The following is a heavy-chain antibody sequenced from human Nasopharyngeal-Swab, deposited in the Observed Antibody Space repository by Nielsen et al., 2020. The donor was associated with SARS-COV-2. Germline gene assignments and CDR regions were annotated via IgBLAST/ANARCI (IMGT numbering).Heavy chain of an antibody. D-gene: IGHD5-24*01. CDR2: ISSNGGST. Sequence: GGSLRLSCAASGFTFSSYAMHCVRQAPGKGLEYVSAISSNGGSTYYANSVKGRFTISRDNSKNTLYLQMGSLRAEDMAVYYCARGWRWADDYWGQGTLVTVSS. CDR3: ARGWRWADDY. CDR1: GFTFSSYA. V-gene: IGHV3-64*01. J-gene: IGHJ4*02.